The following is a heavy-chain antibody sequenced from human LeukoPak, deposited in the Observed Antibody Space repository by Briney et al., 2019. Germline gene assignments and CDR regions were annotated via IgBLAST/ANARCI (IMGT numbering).Heavy chain of an antibody. CDR3: ARGGRNFDY. CDR1: NDSINDSY. CDR2: ISNSGTT. V-gene: IGHV4-59*01. D-gene: IGHD1-26*01. Sequence: PSETLSLTCTVSNDSINDSYWTWIRQPPGKRLERIGYISNSGTTKYNPSLKSRVTISVDTSNNQISLRLRSVTAADTAVYFCARGGRNFDYWGQGTLVTVSS. J-gene: IGHJ4*02.